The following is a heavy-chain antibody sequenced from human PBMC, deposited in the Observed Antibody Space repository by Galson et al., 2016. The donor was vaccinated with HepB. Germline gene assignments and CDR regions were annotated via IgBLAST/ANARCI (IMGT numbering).Heavy chain of an antibody. J-gene: IGHJ5*02. Sequence: SETLSLTCAVYGGSFSGYYWNWIRQPPGKGLEWIGEVYHSGDTNYSPSLRSRVTISADKSKNQFSLRLNSVTDADTATYYCARVAPIRMVGSLWLGESPGCYGFGAMGQGTLVTVAA. CDR3: ARVAPIRMVGSLWLGESPGCYGFGA. CDR2: VYHSGDT. V-gene: IGHV4-34*01. D-gene: IGHD3-10*01. CDR1: GGSFSGYY.